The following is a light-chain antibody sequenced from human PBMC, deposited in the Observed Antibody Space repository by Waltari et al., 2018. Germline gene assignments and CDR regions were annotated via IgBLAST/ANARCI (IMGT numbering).Light chain of an antibody. J-gene: IGKJ2*01. V-gene: IGKV3-20*01. CDR2: AAS. Sequence: EIVLTQSPGTLSLSPGERATLPCRASQTFTSNYLAWYQQKPGQVPRLLIYAASKRATDIPDRFSGSGSGTDFTLTISRLEPEDFAVYYCQQYAKAPDTFGQGTRLEIK. CDR3: QQYAKAPDT. CDR1: QTFTSNY.